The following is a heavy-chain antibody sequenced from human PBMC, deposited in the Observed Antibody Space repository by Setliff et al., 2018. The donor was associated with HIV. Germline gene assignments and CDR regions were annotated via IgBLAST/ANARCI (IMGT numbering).Heavy chain of an antibody. Sequence: SETLSLTCTVSGGSISIGGYYWDWIRQHPGKGLEWIGYIYHNGSTHYNLALMSRVTISMDTSRNQFSVKLSSVTAADTAIYYCAALNFPLNWFDPWGQGTPVTVSS. CDR3: AALNFPLNWFDP. V-gene: IGHV4-39*01. CDR2: IYHNGST. J-gene: IGHJ5*02. CDR1: GGSISIGGYY.